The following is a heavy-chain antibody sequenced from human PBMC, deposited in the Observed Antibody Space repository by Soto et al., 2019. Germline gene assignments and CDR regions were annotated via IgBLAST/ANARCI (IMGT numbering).Heavy chain of an antibody. CDR1: GFTFSSYG. V-gene: IGHV3-30*18. D-gene: IGHD1-26*01. CDR2: ISYDGSNK. J-gene: IGHJ4*02. CDR3: AKDELPRIVQYYVVGANGLDY. Sequence: QVQLVESGGGVVQPGRSLRLSCAASGFTFSSYGMHWVRQAPGKGLEWVAVISYDGSNKYYADSVKGRFTISRDNSKNTLYLQMNSLRAEDTAVYYCAKDELPRIVQYYVVGANGLDYWGQGTLVTVSS.